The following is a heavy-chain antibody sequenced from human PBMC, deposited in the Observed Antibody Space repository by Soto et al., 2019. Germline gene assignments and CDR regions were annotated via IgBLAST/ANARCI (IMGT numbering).Heavy chain of an antibody. V-gene: IGHV4-31*03. CDR2: IYYSGST. Sequence: QVQLQESGPGLVKPSQTLSLTCTVSGGSISSGGYYWSWIRQHPRKGLEGIGYIYYSGSTYYNPSLKSRVTISVDTSKNQFSLKLSSVTAADTAVYYCARVDYGDYKNGMGLDYWGQGTLVTVSS. CDR1: GGSISSGGYY. J-gene: IGHJ4*02. D-gene: IGHD4-17*01. CDR3: ARVDYGDYKNGMGLDY.